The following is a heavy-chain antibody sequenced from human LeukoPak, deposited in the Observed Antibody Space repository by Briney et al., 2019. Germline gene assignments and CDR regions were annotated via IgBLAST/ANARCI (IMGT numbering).Heavy chain of an antibody. CDR1: GFTFSSYW. CDR3: ARETAARRGRNVY. J-gene: IGHJ4*02. V-gene: IGHV3-7*01. D-gene: IGHD6-6*01. CDR2: IKQDGSEK. Sequence: GASLRLSCAASGFTFSSYWMSWVRHAPGKGLGRVAIIKQDGSEKYYVDSVKGRFTISRDNAKNSLYLQMNSLRAEATAVYYCARETAARRGRNVYWGQGTLVTVSS.